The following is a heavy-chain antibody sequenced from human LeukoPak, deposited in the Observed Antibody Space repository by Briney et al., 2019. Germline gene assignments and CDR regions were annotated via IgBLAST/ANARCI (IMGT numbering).Heavy chain of an antibody. D-gene: IGHD5-12*01. J-gene: IGHJ6*03. V-gene: IGHV4-39*07. Sequence: SETLSLTCNVSGDSITSTYYWGWIRQPPGKGLEWIGGIYYSGSTYYNPSLKSRVTISVDTSKNQFSLKLSSVTAADTAVYYCARVCRWLRFPYYYMDVWGKGTTVTVSS. CDR2: IYYSGST. CDR1: GDSITSTYY. CDR3: ARVCRWLRFPYYYMDV.